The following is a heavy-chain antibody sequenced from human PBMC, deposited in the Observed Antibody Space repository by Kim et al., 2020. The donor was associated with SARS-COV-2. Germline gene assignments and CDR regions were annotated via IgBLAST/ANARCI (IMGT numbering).Heavy chain of an antibody. CDR1: GFTFSDYY. D-gene: IGHD2-15*01. J-gene: IGHJ6*03. CDR3: ARRVDCSGGSCYSRYYYYYYMDV. V-gene: IGHV3-11*01. CDR2: ISSSGSTI. Sequence: GGSLRLSCAASGFTFSDYYMSWIRQAPGKGLEWVSYISSSGSTIYYADSVKGRFTISRDNAKNSLYLQMNSLRAEDTAVYYCARRVDCSGGSCYSRYYYYYYMDVWGKGTTVTVSS.